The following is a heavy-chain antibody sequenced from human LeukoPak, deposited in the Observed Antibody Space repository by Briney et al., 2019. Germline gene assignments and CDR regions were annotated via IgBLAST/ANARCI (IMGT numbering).Heavy chain of an antibody. V-gene: IGHV3-72*01. D-gene: IGHD4/OR15-4a*01. Sequence: PGGSLRLSCAVSGFTFSDHYMDWVRQAPGEGLEWVGRIRNKANKYTTEYAASVKGRFTISRDDSNNMVYLQMNSLKIEDTAVYYCAIDEPNYAPYDFDYWGQGTLVTVSS. CDR2: IRNKANKYTT. CDR3: AIDEPNYAPYDFDY. J-gene: IGHJ4*02. CDR1: GFTFSDHY.